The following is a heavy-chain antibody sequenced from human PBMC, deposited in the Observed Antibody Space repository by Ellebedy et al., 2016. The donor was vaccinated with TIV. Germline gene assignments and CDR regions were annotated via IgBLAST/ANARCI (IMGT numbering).Heavy chain of an antibody. D-gene: IGHD2-21*01. CDR3: AKREYCGVSCCMNV. J-gene: IGHJ6*02. Sequence: GGSLRLSCVASGFTFSNYAMHWVRQAPGKGLEWVVATQYEGSTKYYADSVKGRFTISRDNSKNTPYLQMNSLRAEDTAVFYCAKREYCGVSCCMNVWGQGTTVIVSS. CDR2: TQYEGSTK. CDR1: GFTFSNYA. V-gene: IGHV3-30*18.